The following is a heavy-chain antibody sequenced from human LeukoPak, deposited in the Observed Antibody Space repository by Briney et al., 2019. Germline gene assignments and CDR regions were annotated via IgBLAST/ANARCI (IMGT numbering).Heavy chain of an antibody. J-gene: IGHJ4*02. Sequence: GGSLRLSCAASGFTFSSYAMSWVRQAPGKGLEWVSTISGSGGSTNYADSVKGRFTISRDNSKNTLHLQMNSLRAEDTAVYYCANTPDILTGYWFDYWGQGTLVTVSS. V-gene: IGHV3-23*01. D-gene: IGHD3-9*01. CDR3: ANTPDILTGYWFDY. CDR2: ISGSGGST. CDR1: GFTFSSYA.